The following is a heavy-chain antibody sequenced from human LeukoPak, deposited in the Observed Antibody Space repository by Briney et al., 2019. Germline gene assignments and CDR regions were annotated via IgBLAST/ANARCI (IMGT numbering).Heavy chain of an antibody. CDR3: ARAELRELGTWFDP. V-gene: IGHV4-4*07. Sequence: PAETLSLTCTVSGGSISSYYWSWIRQPAGKGPEWVGRIYTSGSTNYNPSLKSRVTMSVATSKNQFSLKLSSVTAADTAVYYCARAELRELGTWFDPWGQGPLVTVSS. CDR2: IYTSGST. J-gene: IGHJ5*02. CDR1: GGSISSYY. D-gene: IGHD1-14*01.